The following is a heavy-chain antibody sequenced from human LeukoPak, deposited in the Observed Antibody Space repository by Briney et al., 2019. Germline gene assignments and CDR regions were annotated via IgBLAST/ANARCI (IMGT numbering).Heavy chain of an antibody. J-gene: IGHJ4*02. V-gene: IGHV5-51*01. CDR3: ARQTLLYDYVWGTPVPAYYFDY. CDR1: GYSFTDYW. Sequence: GESLRISCKGSGYSFTDYWIGWVRQMPGKGLEWMGIIFPGNSDTTYSASFQGQVTISADKSISTAYLQWSSLQASDTAMYYCARQTLLYDYVWGTPVPAYYFDYWGQGTLVTVSS. D-gene: IGHD3-16*01. CDR2: IFPGNSDT.